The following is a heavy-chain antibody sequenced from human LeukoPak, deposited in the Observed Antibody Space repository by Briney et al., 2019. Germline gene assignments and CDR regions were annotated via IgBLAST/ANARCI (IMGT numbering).Heavy chain of an antibody. Sequence: KPSETLSLTCTVSGYSISSGYYWGWIRQPPGKGLEWIGSIYHSGSTYYNPSLKSRVTISVDTSKNQFSLKLSSVTAADTAVYYCASASETSGWYYKGNYFDYWGQGTLVTVSS. CDR2: IYHSGST. V-gene: IGHV4-38-2*02. D-gene: IGHD6-19*01. CDR3: ASASETSGWYYKGNYFDY. CDR1: GYSISSGYY. J-gene: IGHJ4*02.